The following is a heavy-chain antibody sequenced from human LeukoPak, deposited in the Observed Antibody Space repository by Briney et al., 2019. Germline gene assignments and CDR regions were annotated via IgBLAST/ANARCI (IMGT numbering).Heavy chain of an antibody. Sequence: SETLSLTCTVSGGSISSYYWSWIRQHPGKGLEWIGYIYYSGSTYYNPSLKSRVTISVDTSKNQFSLKLSSVTAADTAVYYCARDRRDGYNYLFDCWGQGTLVTVSS. CDR1: GGSISSYY. J-gene: IGHJ4*02. CDR2: IYYSGST. D-gene: IGHD5-24*01. CDR3: ARDRRDGYNYLFDC. V-gene: IGHV4-59*06.